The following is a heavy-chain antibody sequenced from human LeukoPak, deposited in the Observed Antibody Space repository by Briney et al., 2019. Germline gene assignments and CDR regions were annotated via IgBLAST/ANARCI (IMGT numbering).Heavy chain of an antibody. Sequence: PGGSLRLTCAASGFTFSTYDMNWVRQAPGKGLEWVSYISSSGSTIYYADSVKGRFTISRDNAKNSLYLQMNSLRAEDTAVYYCARGGRWQWLVGSFDYWGQGTLVTVSS. D-gene: IGHD6-19*01. J-gene: IGHJ4*02. V-gene: IGHV3-48*03. CDR3: ARGGRWQWLVGSFDY. CDR2: ISSSGSTI. CDR1: GFTFSTYD.